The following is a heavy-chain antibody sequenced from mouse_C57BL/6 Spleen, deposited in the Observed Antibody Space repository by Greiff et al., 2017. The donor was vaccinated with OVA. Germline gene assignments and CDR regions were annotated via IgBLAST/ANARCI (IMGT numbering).Heavy chain of an antibody. CDR3: AIYEGKRNCDYFDY. CDR1: GFTFTEYT. V-gene: IGHV1-62-2*01. D-gene: IGHD4-1*01. CDR2: FYPGSGST. Sequence: VQLQQSGAELVKPGASVKLSCKASGFTFTEYTIHWVKQRSGQGLEWIGWFYPGSGSTKYTEKFQDKATLTADKSSNTAYMELSSLTSGISAVYYSAIYEGKRNCDYFDYWGQGTTLTVSS. J-gene: IGHJ2*01.